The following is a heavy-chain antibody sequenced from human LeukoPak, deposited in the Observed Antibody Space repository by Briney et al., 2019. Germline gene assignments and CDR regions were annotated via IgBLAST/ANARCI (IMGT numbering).Heavy chain of an antibody. D-gene: IGHD3-22*01. J-gene: IGHJ4*02. CDR1: GFTFGSYA. Sequence: GGSLRLSCAASGFTFGSYAMHGVRQAPGKGLEWVAVISYHGSNKYYADSVKGRFTISRDNSKKTVFLQMNSLRAEDTAVYYCARGMYYYDSSDIGGGYYFDYWGQGTLVTVSS. CDR2: ISYHGSNK. CDR3: ARGMYYYDSSDIGGGYYFDY. V-gene: IGHV3-30-3*01.